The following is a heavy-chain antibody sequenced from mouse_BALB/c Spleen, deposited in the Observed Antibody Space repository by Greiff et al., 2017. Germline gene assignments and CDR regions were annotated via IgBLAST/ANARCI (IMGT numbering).Heavy chain of an antibody. CDR2: ISSGSSTI. CDR3: ARSGYGYDGAWFAY. Sequence: DVKLVESGGGLVQPGGSRKLSCAASGFTFSSFGMHWVRQAPEKGLEWVAYISSGSSTIYYADTVKGRFTISRDNPMNTLFLQMTSLRSEDTAMYYCARSGYGYDGAWFAYWGQGTLVTVSA. J-gene: IGHJ3*01. CDR1: GFTFSSFG. V-gene: IGHV5-17*02. D-gene: IGHD2-2*01.